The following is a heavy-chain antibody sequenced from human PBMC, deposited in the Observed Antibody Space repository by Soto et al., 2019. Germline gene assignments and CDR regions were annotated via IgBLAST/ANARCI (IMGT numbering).Heavy chain of an antibody. Sequence: QVQLVQSGAEVKKPGSSVNVSCKASGGTFSSYAISWLRQAPGQGLDWMGGLIPIFGTANYAQKFQGRVTITAYESTSTAYMELSSLRSEDTAVYYCARDTGTTERIVDYYGMDVWGQGTTVTVSS. J-gene: IGHJ6*02. V-gene: IGHV1-69*01. CDR1: GGTFSSYA. D-gene: IGHD1-7*01. CDR2: LIPIFGTA. CDR3: ARDTGTTERIVDYYGMDV.